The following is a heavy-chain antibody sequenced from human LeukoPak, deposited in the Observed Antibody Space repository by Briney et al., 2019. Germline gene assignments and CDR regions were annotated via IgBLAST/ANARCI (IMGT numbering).Heavy chain of an antibody. Sequence: KPSETLSLTCAVYGGSFSGYYWSWIRQPPGKGLEWIGEINHSGSTNYNPSLKSRVTISVDTSKNQFSLKLSSVTAADTAVYYCARGPQQNSSFYVWGQGTLVNVSS. CDR3: ARGPQQNSSFYV. J-gene: IGHJ4*02. CDR2: INHSGST. V-gene: IGHV4-34*01. CDR1: GGSFSGYY. D-gene: IGHD6-19*01.